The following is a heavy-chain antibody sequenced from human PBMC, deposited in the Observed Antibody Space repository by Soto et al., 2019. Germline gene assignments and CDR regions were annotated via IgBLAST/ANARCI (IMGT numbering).Heavy chain of an antibody. Sequence: QVKLLASGGGVVQPGRSIRFSCAASGFTFSSYAMHWVRQAQGKGPECVGVILYDGSNKYYADSVKGRFTVSRDNSKKTVYLPMNSPRGEDPGVYYCARVGSGILVPDSWGQGTLVTVS. CDR1: GFTFSSYA. CDR3: ARVGSGILVPDS. V-gene: IGHV3-33*01. J-gene: IGHJ5*01. CDR2: ILYDGSNK. D-gene: IGHD3-9*01.